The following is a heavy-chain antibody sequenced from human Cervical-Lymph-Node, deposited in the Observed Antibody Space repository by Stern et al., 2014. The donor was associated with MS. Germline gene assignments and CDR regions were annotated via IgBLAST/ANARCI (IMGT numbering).Heavy chain of an antibody. CDR3: ARALEDYGDYPNWFDP. D-gene: IGHD4-17*01. CDR2: INSDGSST. Sequence: EVHLVESGGGLVQPGGSLRLSCAASGFTVSNYWMYWVRQAPGKGLVWVSRINSDGSSTSYADSVKGRFTISRDNAKNTLYLQINSLRAEDTAVYYCARALEDYGDYPNWFDPWGQGTLVTVSS. V-gene: IGHV3-74*02. J-gene: IGHJ5*02. CDR1: GFTVSNYW.